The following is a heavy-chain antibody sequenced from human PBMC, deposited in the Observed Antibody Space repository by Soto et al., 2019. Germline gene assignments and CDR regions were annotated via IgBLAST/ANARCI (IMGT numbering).Heavy chain of an antibody. CDR3: ARTHGELRGSGSNEY. J-gene: IGHJ4*02. Sequence: QVQLVQSGTEMKKPGASVKVSCKASGYTFTAYGINWVRQAPGQGLEWMGWISNYNGNTNYAQRLQGRVTMTTDTSTTTAYMELRSLRSDDTAVYYCARTHGELRGSGSNEYWGQGTLVTVYS. D-gene: IGHD3-10*01. V-gene: IGHV1-18*01. CDR1: GYTFTAYG. CDR2: ISNYNGNT.